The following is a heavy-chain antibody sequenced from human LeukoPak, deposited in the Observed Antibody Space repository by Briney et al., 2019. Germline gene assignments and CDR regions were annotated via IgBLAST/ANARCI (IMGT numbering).Heavy chain of an antibody. V-gene: IGHV4-59*01. Sequence: SETLSLTCMDTGGSITDYYWSSIWQPPGKGLEWIGYINYSGSTNYNPSLKSRVTMSVDTSKNQFSLKLSSVTAADTAMYYCAREGRQDYVYFDHWGQGSLVTVSS. CDR3: AREGRQDYVYFDH. J-gene: IGHJ4*02. CDR2: INYSGST. CDR1: GGSITDYY. D-gene: IGHD4-17*01.